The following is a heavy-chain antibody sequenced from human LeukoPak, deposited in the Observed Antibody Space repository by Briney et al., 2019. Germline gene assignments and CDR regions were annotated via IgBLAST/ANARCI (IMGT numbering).Heavy chain of an antibody. Sequence: GGTLRLSCAASGFTFSSYVMSWVRQAPGKGLEWVSAISGSGGSTYYADSVKGRFTISRDNSKNTLFLQMNSLRAEDTAVYYCAKRRGLELLYYYYMDVWGKGTTVTVSS. D-gene: IGHD1-7*01. CDR1: GFTFSSYV. CDR2: ISGSGGST. V-gene: IGHV3-23*01. CDR3: AKRRGLELLYYYYMDV. J-gene: IGHJ6*03.